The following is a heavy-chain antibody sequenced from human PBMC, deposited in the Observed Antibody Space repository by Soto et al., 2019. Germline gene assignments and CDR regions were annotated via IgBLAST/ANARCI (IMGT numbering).Heavy chain of an antibody. D-gene: IGHD3-9*01. J-gene: IGHJ3*02. Sequence: SETLSLTCAVSGYSISSSNWWGWIRQPPGKGLEWIGYIYYSGSTYYNPSLKSRVTMSVDTSKNQFSLKLSSVTAVDTAVYYCARNTGYLLSAFDIWGQGAMVTVSS. CDR2: IYYSGST. CDR1: GYSISSSNW. V-gene: IGHV4-28*01. CDR3: ARNTGYLLSAFDI.